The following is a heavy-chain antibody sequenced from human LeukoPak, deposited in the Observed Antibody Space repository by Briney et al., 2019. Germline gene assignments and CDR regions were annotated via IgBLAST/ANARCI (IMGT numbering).Heavy chain of an antibody. J-gene: IGHJ6*04. V-gene: IGHV3-53*01. CDR2: IYSGGST. CDR1: GFAFNIYS. D-gene: IGHD2-2*02. Sequence: GGSLRLSCVASGFAFNIYSMNWVRQAPGKGLEWVSVIYSGGSTYYADSVKGRFTISRDNSKNTLYLQMNSLRAEDTAVYYCAGRHCSSTSCYISRPNGVWGKGTTVTVSS. CDR3: AGRHCSSTSCYISRPNGV.